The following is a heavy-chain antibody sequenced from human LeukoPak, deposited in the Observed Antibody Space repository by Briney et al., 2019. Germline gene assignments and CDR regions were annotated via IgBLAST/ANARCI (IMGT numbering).Heavy chain of an antibody. D-gene: IGHD3-9*01. CDR2: INPNSGET. CDR3: ARVLFNSGYDY. J-gene: IGHJ4*02. CDR1: GSTFTGAY. V-gene: IGHV1-2*02. Sequence: ASVTDSCQPSGSTFTGAYMHWVRQAPGQGLEWMGWINPNSGETKFAQKFQGRVTMTRDTSISTVYMDLGGLRSDDTAVYYCARVLFNSGYDYWGQGSLVTVSS.